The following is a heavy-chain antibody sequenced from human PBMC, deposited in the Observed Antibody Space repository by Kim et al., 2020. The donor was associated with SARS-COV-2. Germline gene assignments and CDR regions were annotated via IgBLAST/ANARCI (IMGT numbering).Heavy chain of an antibody. CDR3: TRVEITADYDYFDY. D-gene: IGHD4-17*01. J-gene: IGHJ4*02. Sequence: ADSVKGRFTISRDNPKNTLYLQMNSLRAEDTAVYYCTRVEITADYDYFDYWGQGTLVTVSS. V-gene: IGHV3-21*01.